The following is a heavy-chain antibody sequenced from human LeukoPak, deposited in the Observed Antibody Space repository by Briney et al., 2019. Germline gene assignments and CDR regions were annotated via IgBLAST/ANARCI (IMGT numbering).Heavy chain of an antibody. D-gene: IGHD6-19*01. Sequence: SETLSLTCTVSGGSISSGGYYWSWIRQHPGKGLEWIGYVYYSGSTYYNPSLKSRVTISVDTSKNQFSLKLSSVTAADTAVYYCARDYRYSSGWYLPFYSWGQGTLVTVSS. J-gene: IGHJ5*02. V-gene: IGHV4-31*03. CDR1: GGSISSGGYY. CDR3: ARDYRYSSGWYLPFYS. CDR2: VYYSGST.